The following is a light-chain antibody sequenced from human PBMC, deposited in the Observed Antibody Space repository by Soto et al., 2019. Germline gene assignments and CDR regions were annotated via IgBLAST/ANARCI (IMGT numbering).Light chain of an antibody. CDR1: KLGEKY. J-gene: IGLJ2*01. CDR3: QAWDSSSEV. V-gene: IGLV3-1*01. Sequence: SYELTQPPSVSVSPGKTAIITCSGAKLGEKYASWYQQKPGQPPVLVIYQDDKRPSGIPERFSGSNSGNTATLTISGTQAMDEADYYCQAWDSSSEVFGGGTKLTVL. CDR2: QDD.